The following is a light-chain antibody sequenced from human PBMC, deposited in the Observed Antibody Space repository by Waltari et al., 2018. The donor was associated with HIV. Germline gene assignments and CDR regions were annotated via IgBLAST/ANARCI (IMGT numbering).Light chain of an antibody. CDR2: DVY. Sequence: QSALTQPRSVSGSPGQSVTISCTGTNSDVGAYNYVGWYQQYPGKAPKLLIYDVYKRPAGVPDRFAGSKSGNTASLTISGLQAEDEADYHCCSFTQSHTAVFGGGTKLTVL. J-gene: IGLJ2*01. V-gene: IGLV2-11*01. CDR3: CSFTQSHTAV. CDR1: NSDVGAYNY.